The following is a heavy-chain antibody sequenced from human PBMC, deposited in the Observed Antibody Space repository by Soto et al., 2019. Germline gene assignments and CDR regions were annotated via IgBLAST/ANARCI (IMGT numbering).Heavy chain of an antibody. D-gene: IGHD3-10*01. V-gene: IGHV4-59*01. CDR2: IYYSGST. CDR1: GGSISSYY. J-gene: IGHJ4*02. Sequence: SETLSLTCTVSGGSISSYYWSWIRQPPGKGLEWIGYIYYSGSTNYNPSLKSRVTISVDTSKNQFSLKLSSVTAADTAVYYCARANYYGSGSYYNPCFDYWGQGTLVTVSS. CDR3: ARANYYGSGSYYNPCFDY.